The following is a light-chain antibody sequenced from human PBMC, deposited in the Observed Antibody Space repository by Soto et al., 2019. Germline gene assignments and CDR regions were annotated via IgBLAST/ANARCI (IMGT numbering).Light chain of an antibody. CDR3: SSYRSGNIMV. V-gene: IGLV2-14*01. Sequence: QSALTQPASVAGSPGQSITISCTGTSSDVGYYDYVSWYQHHPGKAPKLMIYEVTYRPSGVSNRFSGSKSGNTASLTISGLQAEDEADYHCSSYRSGNIMVFGGGTKVTVL. CDR1: SSDVGYYDY. CDR2: EVT. J-gene: IGLJ3*02.